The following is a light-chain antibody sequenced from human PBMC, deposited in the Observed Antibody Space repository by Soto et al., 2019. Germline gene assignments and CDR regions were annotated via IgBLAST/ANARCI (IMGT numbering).Light chain of an antibody. CDR2: DNN. Sequence: QSGLTQPPSASGTPGQRVTISCSGSSSNIGNNYVSWYQQLPGTAPKLLIYDNNERPSGIPDRFSGSKSGTSATLGITGLQTGDEADYYCGTWDSSLSVVVFGGGTKLTVL. CDR3: GTWDSSLSVVV. V-gene: IGLV1-51*01. J-gene: IGLJ2*01. CDR1: SSNIGNNY.